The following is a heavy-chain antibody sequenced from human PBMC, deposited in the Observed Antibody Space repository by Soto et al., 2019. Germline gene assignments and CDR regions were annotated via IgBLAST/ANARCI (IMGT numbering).Heavy chain of an antibody. V-gene: IGHV3-30-3*01. CDR3: ARDPGSYFDY. CDR1: GFTFSSYA. J-gene: IGHJ4*02. Sequence: QVQLVESGGGVVQPGRSLRLSCAASGFTFSSYAMHWVRQAPGKGLEWVAVISYDGSKKYYADSVKGRFTISRDNSKNPLYLQMNSLRAEDTAVYHCARDPGSYFDYWGQGTLVTVSS. CDR2: ISYDGSKK. D-gene: IGHD3-10*01.